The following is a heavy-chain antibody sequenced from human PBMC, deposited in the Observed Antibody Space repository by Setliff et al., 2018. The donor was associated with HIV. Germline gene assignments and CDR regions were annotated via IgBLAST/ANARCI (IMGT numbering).Heavy chain of an antibody. D-gene: IGHD2-2*01. CDR3: ARMDSSTWPDYYFYDMDV. CDR1: NGSFSGYY. V-gene: IGHV4-34*01. J-gene: IGHJ6*02. CDR2: INDSGST. Sequence: SETLSLTCAVYNGSFSGYYWTWIRQPPGKGLEWIGEINDSGSTNYSPSLKSRVTISVDASRNQFSLRLSSVTAADTAVYYCARMDSSTWPDYYFYDMDVWGQGTTVTVSS.